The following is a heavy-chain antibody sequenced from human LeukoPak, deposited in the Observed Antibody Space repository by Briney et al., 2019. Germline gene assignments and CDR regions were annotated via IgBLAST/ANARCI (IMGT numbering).Heavy chain of an antibody. CDR1: GFTFEDYG. D-gene: IGHD3-10*01. CDR3: ARDIFHGSGSAY. Sequence: GGSLRLSCATSGFTFEDYGMSWVRQAPGKGLEWVSGINWKGGSTGYADSVKGRFTIPRDNARNTLYLQMNNLRAEDTALYYCARDIFHGSGSAYWGQGTLVTVSS. CDR2: INWKGGST. J-gene: IGHJ4*02. V-gene: IGHV3-20*04.